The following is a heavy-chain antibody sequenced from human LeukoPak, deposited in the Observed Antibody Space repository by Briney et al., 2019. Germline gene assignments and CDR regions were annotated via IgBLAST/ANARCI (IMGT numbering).Heavy chain of an antibody. CDR1: GFTFSSYA. J-gene: IGHJ6*03. CDR2: ISGSGGST. V-gene: IGHV3-23*01. Sequence: GGSLRLSCAAFGFTFSSYAMSWVRQAPGKGLEWVSAISGSGGSTYYADSVKGRFTISRDNSKNTLYLQMNSLRAEDTAVYYCAKAKGAPYYYYYYMDVWGKGTTVTVSS. CDR3: AKAKGAPYYYYYYMDV. D-gene: IGHD1-26*01.